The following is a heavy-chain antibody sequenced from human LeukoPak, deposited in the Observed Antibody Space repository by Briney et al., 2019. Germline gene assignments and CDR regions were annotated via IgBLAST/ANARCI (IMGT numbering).Heavy chain of an antibody. CDR2: ISYDGSNK. Sequence: GGSLRLSCAASGFTFSSYAMHWVRQAPGKGLEWVAVISYDGSNKYYADSVKGRFTISRGNSKNTLYLQMNSLRAEDTAVYYCAKDASYSSGSSDYWGQGTLVTVSS. CDR3: AKDASYSSGSSDY. D-gene: IGHD6-19*01. J-gene: IGHJ4*02. CDR1: GFTFSSYA. V-gene: IGHV3-30*04.